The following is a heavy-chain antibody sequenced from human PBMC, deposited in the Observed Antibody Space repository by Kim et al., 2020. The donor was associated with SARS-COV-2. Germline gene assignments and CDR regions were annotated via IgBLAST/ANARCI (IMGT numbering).Heavy chain of an antibody. D-gene: IGHD3-22*01. Sequence: SVKVSCKASGGTFSSYAISWVRQAPGQGLEWMGGIFPIFGTANYAQKFQGRVTITADESTSTAYMELSSLRSEDTAVYYCASAGYDSSGYYGVKYFQHWARAPWSPSPQ. CDR2: IFPIFGTA. CDR1: GGTFSSYA. V-gene: IGHV1-69*13. CDR3: ASAGYDSSGYYGVKYFQH. J-gene: IGHJ1*01.